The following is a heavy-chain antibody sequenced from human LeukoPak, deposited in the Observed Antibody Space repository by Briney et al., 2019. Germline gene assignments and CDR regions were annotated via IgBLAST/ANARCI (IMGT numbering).Heavy chain of an antibody. V-gene: IGHV3-7*01. CDR1: GFTFSSYS. Sequence: GGSLRLSCAASGFTFSSYSMNWVRQAPGKGLEWVANIKQDGSEKYYVDSVKGRFTISRDNAKNSLYLQMNSLRAEDTAVYYCASLSSSWATSYYYGMDVWGQGTTVTVSS. J-gene: IGHJ6*02. CDR2: IKQDGSEK. D-gene: IGHD6-13*01. CDR3: ASLSSSWATSYYYGMDV.